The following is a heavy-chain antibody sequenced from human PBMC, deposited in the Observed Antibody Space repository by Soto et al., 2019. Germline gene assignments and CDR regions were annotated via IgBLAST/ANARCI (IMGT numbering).Heavy chain of an antibody. V-gene: IGHV3-53*01. J-gene: IGHJ4*02. CDR3: ARGLGPYNYDTTH. CDR2: IYSGGIT. D-gene: IGHD3-22*01. CDR1: GFTVTDNY. Sequence: EVLLVESGGGLIQPGGSLRLSCAASGFTVTDNYMSWVRQAPGKGLEWVSIIYSGGITYYANPVEGRFTISRDKSMNTVYLQMNSLRVDDTAVYFCARGLGPYNYDTTHWGQGTLVTVSS.